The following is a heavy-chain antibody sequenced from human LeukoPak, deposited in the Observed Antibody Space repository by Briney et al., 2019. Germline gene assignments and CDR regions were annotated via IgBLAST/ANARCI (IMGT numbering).Heavy chain of an antibody. J-gene: IGHJ4*02. CDR3: ARARLKSSSGRYIVDY. Sequence: GGSLRLSCAASGFTFSSYAMHWVRQAPGKGLEWVAVISYDGSNKNYADSVKGRFTISRDNSKNTLYLQMNSLRAEDTAVYYCARARLKSSSGRYIVDYWGQGTLVTVSS. V-gene: IGHV3-30-3*01. D-gene: IGHD6-19*01. CDR1: GFTFSSYA. CDR2: ISYDGSNK.